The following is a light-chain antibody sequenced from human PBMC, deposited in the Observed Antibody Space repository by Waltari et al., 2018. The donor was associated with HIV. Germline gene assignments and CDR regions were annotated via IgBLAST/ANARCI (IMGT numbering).Light chain of an antibody. CDR3: VLYMGSGSCM. Sequence: QTVVTQEPSFSVSPGGTVTLTCGLSSDSVSTSYYPSWYQQTPGQAPRTLIYSTNTRSSGVPDRFSGSILGNKAALTITGAQADDESDYYCVLYMGSGSCMFGGGTKLTVL. CDR2: STN. CDR1: SDSVSTSYY. V-gene: IGLV8-61*01. J-gene: IGLJ3*02.